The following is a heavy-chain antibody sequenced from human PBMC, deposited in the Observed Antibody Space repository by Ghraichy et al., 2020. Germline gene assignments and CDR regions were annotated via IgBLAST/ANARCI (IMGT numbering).Heavy chain of an antibody. V-gene: IGHV3-53*01. CDR1: GFTVSSNY. D-gene: IGHD4-17*01. Sequence: GGSLRLSCAASGFTVSSNYMSWVRQAPGKGLEWVSVIYSGGSTYYADSVKGRFTISRDNSKNTLYLQMNSLRAEDTAVYYCARDRVYGDTYNVYYYYYYMDVWGKGTTVTVSS. J-gene: IGHJ6*03. CDR2: IYSGGST. CDR3: ARDRVYGDTYNVYYYYYYMDV.